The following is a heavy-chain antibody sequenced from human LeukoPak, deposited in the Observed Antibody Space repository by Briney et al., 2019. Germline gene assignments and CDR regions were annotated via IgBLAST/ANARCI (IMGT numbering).Heavy chain of an antibody. J-gene: IGHJ4*01. CDR1: GFTFSSYW. CDR2: ISYDGSNK. V-gene: IGHV3-30*03. Sequence: GGSLRLSCAASGFTFSSYWMSWVRQAPGKGLEWVAVISYDGSNKYYADSVKGRFSISRDNSKNTLYLQMSSLRAEDTAMYFCAREVHDSSGYSADYWGQGTLVTVSS. CDR3: AREVHDSSGYSADY. D-gene: IGHD3-22*01.